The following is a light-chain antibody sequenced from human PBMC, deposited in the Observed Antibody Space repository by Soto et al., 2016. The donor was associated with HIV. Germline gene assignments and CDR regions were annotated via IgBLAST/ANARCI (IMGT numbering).Light chain of an antibody. CDR2: AAI. CDR3: QKYNTVVA. V-gene: IGKV1-27*01. J-gene: IGKJ4*01. CDR1: QDISNY. Sequence: DIQMTQSPSSLSASIGDRVSITCRASQDISNYLAWYQQKPGKVPELLIYAAISLQSGVPSRFSGRGSGTKFTLTISSLQPEDIATYYCQKYNTVVAFGGGTKVEI.